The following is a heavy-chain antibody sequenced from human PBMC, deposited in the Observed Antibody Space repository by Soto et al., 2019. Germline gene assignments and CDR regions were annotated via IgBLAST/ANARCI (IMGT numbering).Heavy chain of an antibody. J-gene: IGHJ6*02. Sequence: VQLVESGGGVVQPGRSLRLSCAASGFTFSSYAMHWVRQAPGRGLKYVSAISSHGVSTYYTDSVKGRFTISRDNSKNTLSLQMSSLRAEDTAIYYCVKDSQDYIEMVDYYYYGMDVWGQGTTVTVSS. CDR3: VKDSQDYIEMVDYYYYGMDV. D-gene: IGHD2-8*01. V-gene: IGHV3-64D*06. CDR2: ISSHGVST. CDR1: GFTFSSYA.